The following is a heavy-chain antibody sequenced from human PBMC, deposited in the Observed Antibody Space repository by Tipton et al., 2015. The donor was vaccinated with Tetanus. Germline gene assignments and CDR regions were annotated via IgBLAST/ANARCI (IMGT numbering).Heavy chain of an antibody. Sequence: TLSLTCTVSGGSISGSRNFWGWIRQTPARGLEWIGSIDYTGHTYHNPSLKSRVTISVDTSKNQFSLKLSSVTAADTAVYYCARDRGLTTSGGIGMDVWGQGTTATVAS. CDR2: IDYTGHT. J-gene: IGHJ6*02. D-gene: IGHD3-22*01. V-gene: IGHV4-39*07. CDR1: GGSISGSRNF. CDR3: ARDRGLTTSGGIGMDV.